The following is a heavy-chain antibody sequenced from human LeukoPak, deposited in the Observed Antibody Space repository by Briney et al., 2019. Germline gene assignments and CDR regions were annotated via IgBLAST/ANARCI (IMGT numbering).Heavy chain of an antibody. D-gene: IGHD5-18*01. J-gene: IGHJ4*02. CDR1: GGSISSYY. Sequence: SETLSLTCTVSGGSISSYYWSWIRQPPGKGLEWIGYMYFGGSSNYNPSLKSRVTISVDTSKNQLSLNQNSVTAADTAVYYCTRASRGYSYGFAEYWGQGTLVTVSS. CDR2: MYFGGSS. CDR3: TRASRGYSYGFAEY. V-gene: IGHV4-59*01.